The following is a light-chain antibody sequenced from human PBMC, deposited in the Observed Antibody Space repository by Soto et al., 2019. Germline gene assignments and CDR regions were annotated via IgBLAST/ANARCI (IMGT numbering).Light chain of an antibody. CDR1: QGIGND. Sequence: DIEITQSPSSLSASVGDRVTITCRASQGIGNDLGWYQQKPGKAPKRLIYLTYSLQTGVPSRFRGSGSGTEFSLTISSLQPEDSATYFCLQHNSYPRTFGQGTKVDIK. CDR3: LQHNSYPRT. J-gene: IGKJ1*01. V-gene: IGKV1-17*01. CDR2: LTY.